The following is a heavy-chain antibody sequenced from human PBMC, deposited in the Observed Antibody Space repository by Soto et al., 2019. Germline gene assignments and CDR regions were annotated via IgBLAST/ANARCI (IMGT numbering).Heavy chain of an antibody. CDR2: ISYDGSNK. J-gene: IGHJ4*02. V-gene: IGHV3-30*18. Sequence: GGSLKLSCAASGFPFSSYGMHWVRQAPGKGLEWVAVISYDGSNKYYADSVKGRFTISRDNSKNTLYLQMNSLRAEDTAVYYCAKRISYSGYETDYWGQGTLVTVSS. CDR3: AKRISYSGYETDY. CDR1: GFPFSSYG. D-gene: IGHD5-12*01.